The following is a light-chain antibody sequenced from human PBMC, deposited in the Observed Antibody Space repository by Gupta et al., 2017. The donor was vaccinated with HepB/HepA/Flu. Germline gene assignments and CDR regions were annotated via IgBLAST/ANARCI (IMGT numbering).Light chain of an antibody. CDR1: SSNSGSNT. J-gene: IGLJ2*01. V-gene: IGLV1-44*01. Sequence: QSVLTQPPSASGTPGQRVTISCSGSSSNSGSNTVNWYQQLPGTAPKLLIYSNNQRPSGVPDRFSGSKSGTSASLAISGLQSDDEADYYCAAWDDSLNGVVFGGGTKLTVL. CDR2: SNN. CDR3: AAWDDSLNGVV.